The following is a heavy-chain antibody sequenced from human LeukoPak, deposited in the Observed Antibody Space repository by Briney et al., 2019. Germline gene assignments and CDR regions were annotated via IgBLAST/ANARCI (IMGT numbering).Heavy chain of an antibody. CDR2: INHSGRT. CDR1: GGSFSGYY. D-gene: IGHD1-26*01. Sequence: SETLSLTCAVYGGSFSGYYWSWIRQPPGKGLEWIGEINHSGRTNYNPSLKSRVTISVDTSKNQFSLKLSSVTAADTAVYYCARALPYSGSYYNYWGQGTLVTVSS. V-gene: IGHV4-34*01. J-gene: IGHJ4*02. CDR3: ARALPYSGSYYNY.